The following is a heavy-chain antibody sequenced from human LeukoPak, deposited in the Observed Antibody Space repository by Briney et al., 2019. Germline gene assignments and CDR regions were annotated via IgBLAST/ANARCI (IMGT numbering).Heavy chain of an antibody. V-gene: IGHV4-30-4*01. J-gene: IGHJ5*02. CDR3: NRVVAAAMHLDWFDP. CDR2: IYYSGST. D-gene: IGHD2-2*01. Sequence: SETLSLTCTVSGGSISSGDCYWSWIRQPPGKGLEWIGYIYYSGSTYYNPSLKSRVTISVDTSKNQFSLKLSSVTAADTAVYYCNRVVAAAMHLDWFDPWGQGTLVTVSS. CDR1: GGSISSGDCY.